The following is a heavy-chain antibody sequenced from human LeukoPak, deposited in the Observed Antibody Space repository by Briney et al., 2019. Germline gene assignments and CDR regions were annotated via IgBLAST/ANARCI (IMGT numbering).Heavy chain of an antibody. CDR2: ISYDGSNK. D-gene: IGHD3-10*01. CDR1: GFTFSSYD. CDR3: ARAPVRRVIVPPAYYFDY. Sequence: GRSLRLSCAASGFTFSSYDMHWVRQAPGKGLEWMAVISYDGSNKYYADSVKGRFTISRDNSKNTLYLQMNSLRAEDTAVYYCARAPVRRVIVPPAYYFDYWGQGTLVTVS. V-gene: IGHV3-30*04. J-gene: IGHJ4*02.